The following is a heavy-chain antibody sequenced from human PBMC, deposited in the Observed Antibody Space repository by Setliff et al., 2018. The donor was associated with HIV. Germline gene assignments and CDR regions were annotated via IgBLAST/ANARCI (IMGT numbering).Heavy chain of an antibody. CDR1: GCRLRARG. D-gene: IGHD3-10*01. V-gene: IGHV3-49*04. Sequence: GSLRLSCTASGCRLRARGRRRVRQAPGKGLEWVGFIRSKTHGGRTEYAASVKGRFTISRDDSKSIAFLQMNSLKTEDTAVYYCTRAYYYDSESYYEDYFDYWGQGTLVTVSS. CDR3: TRAYYYDSESYYEDYFDY. CDR2: IRSKTHGGRT. J-gene: IGHJ4*02.